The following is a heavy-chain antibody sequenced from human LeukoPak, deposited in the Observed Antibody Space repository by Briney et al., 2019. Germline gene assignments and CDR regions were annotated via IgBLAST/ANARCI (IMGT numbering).Heavy chain of an antibody. D-gene: IGHD4-17*01. CDR2: ISGSGAGT. V-gene: IGHV3-23*01. Sequence: PGGSLRLSCAASGFTFSTYAMNWVRQAPGEGLEWVSGISGSGAGTYHADSVKGRFTISRDNSKNTLYLQMNSLRAEDTALYYCAKPRQTDDSGDYSFDYWGQGTLVTVSS. CDR3: AKPRQTDDSGDYSFDY. J-gene: IGHJ4*02. CDR1: GFTFSTYA.